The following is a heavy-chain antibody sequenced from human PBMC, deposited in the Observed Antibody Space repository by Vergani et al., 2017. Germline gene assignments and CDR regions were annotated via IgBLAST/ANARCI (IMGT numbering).Heavy chain of an antibody. CDR3: ARFHVEYDFWSGYYRYYFDY. CDR2: IYYSGST. D-gene: IGHD3-3*01. J-gene: IGHJ4*02. Sequence: QVQLQESGPGLVKPSETLSLTCTVSGGSISSYYWSWIRQPPGKGLEWIGYIYYSGSTNYNPSLKSLVTISVDTSKNQFSLKLSSVTAADTAVYYCARFHVEYDFWSGYYRYYFDYWGQGTLVTVSS. V-gene: IGHV4-59*01. CDR1: GGSISSYY.